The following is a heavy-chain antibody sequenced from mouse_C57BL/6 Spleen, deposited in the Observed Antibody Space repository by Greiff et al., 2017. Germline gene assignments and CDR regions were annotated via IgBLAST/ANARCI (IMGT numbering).Heavy chain of an antibody. J-gene: IGHJ3*01. D-gene: IGHD1-1*01. V-gene: IGHV14-4*01. Sequence: EVQLQQSGAELVRPGASVKLSCTASGFNIKDDYMHWVKQRPEQGLEWIGWIDPENGDTEYASKFQGKATITADTSSNTAYLQLSSLTSEDTAVYYCTRGLRSAYWGQGALVNGSA. CDR3: TRGLRSAY. CDR1: GFNIKDDY. CDR2: IDPENGDT.